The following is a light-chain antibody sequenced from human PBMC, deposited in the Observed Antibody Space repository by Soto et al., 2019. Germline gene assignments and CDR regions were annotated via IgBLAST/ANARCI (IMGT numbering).Light chain of an antibody. Sequence: QAVVTQSPSASASLGASVKLTCTLSSGHSSYPIAWHQHQPEKGPRYLMKLNSDGSHSKGDGIPDRFSGSSSGAERYLTISSLQSEDEADYYCQTWGTGIVVFGGGTKLTVL. CDR1: SGHSSYP. J-gene: IGLJ2*01. CDR3: QTWGTGIVV. V-gene: IGLV4-69*01. CDR2: LNSDGSH.